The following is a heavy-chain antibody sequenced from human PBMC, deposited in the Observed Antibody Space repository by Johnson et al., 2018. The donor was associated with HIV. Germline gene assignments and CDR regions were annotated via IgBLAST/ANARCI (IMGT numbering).Heavy chain of an antibody. CDR2: ISYDGSNK. CDR1: GFTSSSYW. Sequence: QVQLVESGGVAIHPGGSLRLSCAASGFTSSSYWMSWVRQAPGKGLEWVAVISYDGSNKYYADSVKGRFTISRDNSKNMLYLQMNSLRAEDTAVYYCAKVSSWYFLRAFDIWGQGTMVTVSS. CDR3: AKVSSWYFLRAFDI. J-gene: IGHJ3*02. D-gene: IGHD6-13*01. V-gene: IGHV3-30*18.